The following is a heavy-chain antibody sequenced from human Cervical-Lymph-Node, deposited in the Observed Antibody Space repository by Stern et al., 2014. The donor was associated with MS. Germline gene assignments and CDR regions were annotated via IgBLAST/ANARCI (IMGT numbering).Heavy chain of an antibody. J-gene: IGHJ6*02. CDR2: LYSDEDK. V-gene: IGHV2-5*02. CDR3: ARQGNVDWSPHSYYVMDV. D-gene: IGHD3-9*01. CDR1: GFSIRTSGVG. Sequence: QVTLKESGPTLVKPTETLTLTCSLSGFSIRTSGVGVGWIRQPPGKALEWLALLYSDEDKRYSPSLKSRLTVSQDTSKNKVVLTMTNMDPVDPATYYCARQGNVDWSPHSYYVMDVWGQGTTVTVTS.